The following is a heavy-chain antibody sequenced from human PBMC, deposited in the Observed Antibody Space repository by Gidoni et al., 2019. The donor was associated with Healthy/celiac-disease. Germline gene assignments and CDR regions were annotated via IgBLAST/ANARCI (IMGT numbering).Heavy chain of an antibody. D-gene: IGHD4-4*01. Sequence: QVQLQQWGAGLLKPSETLSLTCAVYGGSFSGYYWSWIRQPPGKGLEWIGEINNSGSTNYNPSLKSRVTISVDTSKNQFSLKLSSVTAADTAVYYCARGTVTKYWGQGTLVTVSS. CDR2: INNSGST. J-gene: IGHJ4*02. CDR3: ARGTVTKY. CDR1: GGSFSGYY. V-gene: IGHV4-34*01.